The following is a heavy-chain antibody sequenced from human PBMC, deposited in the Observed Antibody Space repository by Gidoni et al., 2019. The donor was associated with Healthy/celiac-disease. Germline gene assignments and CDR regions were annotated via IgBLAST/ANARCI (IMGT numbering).Heavy chain of an antibody. V-gene: IGHV3-49*04. D-gene: IGHD3-10*01. Sequence: EVPLVESGGGLVQPGRSLRLSCTASGFTFGDYAMSWVRQAPGRGVEWGGFIRSKAYGGTTEYAASVKGRFTISRDDSKSIAYLQMNSLKTEDTAVYYCTRARIPVRGPHSFDYWGQGTLVTVSS. CDR1: GFTFGDYA. CDR3: TRARIPVRGPHSFDY. CDR2: IRSKAYGGTT. J-gene: IGHJ4*02.